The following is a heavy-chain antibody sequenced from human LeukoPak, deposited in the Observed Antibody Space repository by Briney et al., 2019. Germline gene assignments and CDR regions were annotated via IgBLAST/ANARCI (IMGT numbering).Heavy chain of an antibody. D-gene: IGHD3-10*01. V-gene: IGHV3-9*01. CDR3: AKDMNSYGSGCPYNPWGPFDC. J-gene: IGHJ4*02. CDR1: GFTFDNYD. Sequence: GGSLRLSCAASGFTFDNYDMHWVRQAPGKGLEWVSGIAWNSGNTGFADSVKGRFTISRDNAENSLYLQMNSLRPEDTALYYCAKDMNSYGSGCPYNPWGPFDCWGQGTLVTVSS. CDR2: IAWNSGNT.